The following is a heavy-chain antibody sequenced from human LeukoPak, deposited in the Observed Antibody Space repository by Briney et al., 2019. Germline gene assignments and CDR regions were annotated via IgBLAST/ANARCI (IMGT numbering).Heavy chain of an antibody. V-gene: IGHV4-34*01. Sequence: SETLPLTCAVYGGSFSGYYWSWIRQPPGKGLEWIGEINHSGSTNYNPSLKSRVTISVDTSKNQFSLKLSSVTAADTAVYYCARRRIAAAGRFDYWGQGTLVTVSS. J-gene: IGHJ4*02. CDR2: INHSGST. D-gene: IGHD6-13*01. CDR1: GGSFSGYY. CDR3: ARRRIAAAGRFDY.